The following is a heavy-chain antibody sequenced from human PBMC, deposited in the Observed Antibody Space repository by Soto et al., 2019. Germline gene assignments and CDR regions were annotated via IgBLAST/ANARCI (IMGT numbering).Heavy chain of an antibody. Sequence: QVQLVESGGGVGQPGRSLRLSCAASGFTFSSYVMHWVRQAPGKGLEWVAVIWYDGINKYYADSVKGRFTISRDNSKNTLYMQMNRLRAEDTAVYYCAKQKEVVVTEYYFDYWGQGTLVTVSS. CDR3: AKQKEVVVTEYYFDY. CDR2: IWYDGINK. V-gene: IGHV3-33*06. D-gene: IGHD2-21*02. CDR1: GFTFSSYV. J-gene: IGHJ4*02.